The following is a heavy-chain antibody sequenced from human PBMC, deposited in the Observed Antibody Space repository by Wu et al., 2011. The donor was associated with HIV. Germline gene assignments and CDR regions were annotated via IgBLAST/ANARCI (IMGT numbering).Heavy chain of an antibody. J-gene: IGHJ3*02. Sequence: QVQLVQSGAEVKKPGASVKVSCKASGYTFTGYYMHWVRQAPGQGLEWMGWINPNSGGTNYAQKFQGRVTMTRDTSISIAYMELSRLRSDDTAVYYCARGALTYSSSSDAFDIWGQGDNGHRLF. CDR3: ARGALTYSSSSDAFDI. CDR2: INPNSGGT. CDR1: GYTFTGYY. D-gene: IGHD6-6*01. V-gene: IGHV1-2*02.